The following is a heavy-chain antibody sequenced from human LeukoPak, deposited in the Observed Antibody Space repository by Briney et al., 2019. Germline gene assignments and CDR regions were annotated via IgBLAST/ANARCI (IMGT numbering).Heavy chain of an antibody. D-gene: IGHD3-16*01. J-gene: IGHJ4*02. CDR1: GGSISSYY. V-gene: IGHV4-39*07. Sequence: PSETLSLTCTVSGGSISSYYWGWIRQPPGKELQWIGNIYYSGNTYYTPSLKSRVTISVDTSKNQFSLKLSSVTTADTAVYYCARVGYDYASFDYWGQGTLVTVSS. CDR3: ARVGYDYASFDY. CDR2: IYYSGNT.